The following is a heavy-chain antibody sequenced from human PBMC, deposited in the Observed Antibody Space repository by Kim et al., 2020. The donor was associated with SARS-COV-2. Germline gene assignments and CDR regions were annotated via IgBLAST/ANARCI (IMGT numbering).Heavy chain of an antibody. CDR1: GYTFTSYG. Sequence: ASVKVSCKASGYTFTSYGITWVRQAPGQGLEWMGWIHTYTGNTNYAQKFQGRVTMTTDTSTTTAYMELRSLRSDDTAVYYCARDQAPCDYWGQGILVTVSS. CDR2: IHTYTGNT. J-gene: IGHJ4*02. CDR3: ARDQAPCDY. V-gene: IGHV1-18*01.